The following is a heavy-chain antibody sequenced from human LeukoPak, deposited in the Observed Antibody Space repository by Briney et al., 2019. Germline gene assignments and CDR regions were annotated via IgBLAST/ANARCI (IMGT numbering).Heavy chain of an antibody. V-gene: IGHV3-23*01. CDR2: ISGRGGST. CDR3: AKVLDYYDSSGYYNDY. J-gene: IGHJ4*02. Sequence: GGSLRLPCAPSGFTFSIYAMSWVRQAPGKALEWVTSISGRGGSTYYADSVKARFTISRDMSKNTLYLQMNSMRAEDTAVYYCAKVLDYYDSSGYYNDYWGQGTLVTVSS. D-gene: IGHD3-22*01. CDR1: GFTFSIYA.